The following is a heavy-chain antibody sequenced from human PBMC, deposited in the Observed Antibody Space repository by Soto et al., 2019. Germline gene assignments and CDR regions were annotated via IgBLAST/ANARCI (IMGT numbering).Heavy chain of an antibody. V-gene: IGHV4-39*07. J-gene: IGHJ5*02. Sequence: SETLSLTCTVSGGSVSSSSYYWGWVRQPPGKGLEWIGSVYYSGSTYYNPSLESRVTISVDKSKNQFSLKLSSLTAADTAVYYCASTIFGVVISWFDPWSQGTLVTVSS. CDR2: VYYSGST. D-gene: IGHD3-3*01. CDR1: GGSVSSSSYY. CDR3: ASTIFGVVISWFDP.